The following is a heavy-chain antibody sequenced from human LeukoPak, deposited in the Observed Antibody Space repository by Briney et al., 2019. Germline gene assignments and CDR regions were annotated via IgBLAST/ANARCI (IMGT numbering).Heavy chain of an antibody. CDR1: GFTFSSYG. J-gene: IGHJ4*02. CDR3: ARILDSAWGELGY. CDR2: IRSDGSNK. D-gene: IGHD6-19*01. V-gene: IGHV3-30*02. Sequence: SGGSLRLSCAASGFTFSSYGMHWVRQAPAKGVPWMAFIRSDGSNKYYADSVKGRFTISRDNSKNTLYLQMNSLRAEDTAVYYCARILDSAWGELGYWGQGTLVTVSS.